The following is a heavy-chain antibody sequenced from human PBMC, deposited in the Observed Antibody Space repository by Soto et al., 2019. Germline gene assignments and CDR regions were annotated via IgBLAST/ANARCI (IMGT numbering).Heavy chain of an antibody. CDR1: GFTFSSYS. V-gene: IGHV3-21*01. CDR2: ISSSSSYI. CDR3: ARGKYTGSYPGAFDI. J-gene: IGHJ3*02. Sequence: GGSLRLSCAASGFTFSSYSMNWVRQAPGKGLEWVSSISSSSSYIYYADSVKGRFTISRDNAKNSLYLQMNSLRAEDTAVYYCARGKYTGSYPGAFDIWGQGTMVTVSS. D-gene: IGHD1-26*01.